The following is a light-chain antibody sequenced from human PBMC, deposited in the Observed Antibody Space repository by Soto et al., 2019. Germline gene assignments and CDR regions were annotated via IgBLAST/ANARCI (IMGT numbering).Light chain of an antibody. CDR3: QQYNSYSWT. CDR2: DAS. V-gene: IGKV1-5*01. Sequence: DIELTQSPATLSSSLGDRATLTCRASQSISSWLAWYQQKPGQAPKLLIYDASSLESGVPARFSGSGSGTEFTLTISSLKPDDFETYYCQQYNSYSWTFGQGTKVDIK. J-gene: IGKJ1*01. CDR1: QSISSW.